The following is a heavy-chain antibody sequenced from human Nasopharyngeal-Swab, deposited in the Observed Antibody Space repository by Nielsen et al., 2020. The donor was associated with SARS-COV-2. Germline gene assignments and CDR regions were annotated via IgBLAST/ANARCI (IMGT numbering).Heavy chain of an antibody. J-gene: IGHJ4*02. D-gene: IGHD3-3*01. CDR2: INPNSGGT. CDR3: AAERDFWSGYYFY. V-gene: IGHV1-2*06. Sequence: SVKVSCKASGYTFTGYYMHWVRQAPGQGLEWMGRINPNSGGTNYAQKFQGRVTMTRDTSISTAYMELSRLRSDDTAVYYCAAERDFWSGYYFYWGQGTLVTVSS. CDR1: GYTFTGYY.